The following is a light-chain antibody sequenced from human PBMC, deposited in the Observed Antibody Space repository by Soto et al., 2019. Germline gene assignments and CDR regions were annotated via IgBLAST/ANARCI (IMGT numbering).Light chain of an antibody. J-gene: IGKJ5*01. CDR1: QSVSSSY. CDR3: QQDYNLPLT. CDR2: GAS. Sequence: LLAQARGTLSLSRVEKGTRVYIASQSVSSSYLAWYQQKPGQAPRLLIYGASSRATGIPDRFSGSGSGTEFNLPISSLQSEDFAVYYCQQDYNLPLTFGQGTRLENK. V-gene: IGKV3-20*01.